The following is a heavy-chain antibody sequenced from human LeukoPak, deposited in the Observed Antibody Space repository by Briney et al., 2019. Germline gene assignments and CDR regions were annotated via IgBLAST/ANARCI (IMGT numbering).Heavy chain of an antibody. V-gene: IGHV4-4*09. D-gene: IGHD2-8*01. CDR1: GFSISSYY. J-gene: IGHJ5*02. CDR3: AETNTQDWFDP. Sequence: KASETLSLTCTVSGFSISSYYWSWLRQPPGKGLEWIGYIFTSGSTNYNPSLKSRVTISVDTSNNEVFLDLYSVTAADTAMYYCAETNTQDWFDPWGRGTLVTVSS. CDR2: IFTSGST.